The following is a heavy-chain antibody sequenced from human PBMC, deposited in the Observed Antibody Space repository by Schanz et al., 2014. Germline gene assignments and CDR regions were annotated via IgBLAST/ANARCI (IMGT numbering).Heavy chain of an antibody. Sequence: VQLVESGGGLVKPGGSLTLSCAASGFTFSGYGMHWVRQAPGKGLEWVAVIWYDGNKKYYADSVKGRFTISRDNAKNSLYLQMNSLRAEDTAVYYCARPIYDLWSGSFDYWGQGTLVTVSS. CDR1: GFTFSGYG. CDR3: ARPIYDLWSGSFDY. J-gene: IGHJ4*02. D-gene: IGHD3-3*01. CDR2: IWYDGNKK. V-gene: IGHV3-33*08.